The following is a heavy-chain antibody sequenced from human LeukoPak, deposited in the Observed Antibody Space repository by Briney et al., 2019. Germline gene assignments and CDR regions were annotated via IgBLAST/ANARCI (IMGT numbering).Heavy chain of an antibody. Sequence: ASVKVSCKASGGTFSSYAISWVRQAPGQGLEWMGGIIPIFGTANYAQKFQGRVTITADESTSTAYMELSSLRSEDTAVYYCARGRMAGTYVFDYWGQGTLVTVSS. D-gene: IGHD6-19*01. CDR3: ARGRMAGTYVFDY. J-gene: IGHJ4*02. CDR1: GGTFSSYA. CDR2: IIPIFGTA. V-gene: IGHV1-69*13.